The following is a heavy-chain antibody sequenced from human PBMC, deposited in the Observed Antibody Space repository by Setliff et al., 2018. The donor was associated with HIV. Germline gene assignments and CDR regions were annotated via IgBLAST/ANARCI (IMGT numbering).Heavy chain of an antibody. CDR2: ISAYNGNT. V-gene: IGHV1-18*01. CDR1: GYTFTSYG. CDR3: ARDKREVGATSY. D-gene: IGHD1-26*01. Sequence: ASVKVSCKASGYTFTSYGISWVRQAPGQGLEWMGWISAYNGNTNYAQKLQGRVTMTTDTSTSTAYMELRSLRYEDTAIYYCARDKREVGATSYWGQGTLVTVSS. J-gene: IGHJ4*02.